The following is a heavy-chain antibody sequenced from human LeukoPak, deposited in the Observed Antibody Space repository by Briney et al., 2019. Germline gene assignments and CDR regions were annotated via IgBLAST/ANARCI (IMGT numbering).Heavy chain of an antibody. CDR2: MYTSGNT. J-gene: IGHJ4*02. V-gene: IGHV4-4*07. Sequence: SETLSLTCTVSGGSISTYYWSWVRQPAGKGLEWIGRMYTSGNTNYNPSLKSRVTMSVETSKTQFSLRLSSVTAADTAVYYCAREPVTGTSNFFDSWGQGTLVTVSS. CDR1: GGSISTYY. D-gene: IGHD6-19*01. CDR3: AREPVTGTSNFFDS.